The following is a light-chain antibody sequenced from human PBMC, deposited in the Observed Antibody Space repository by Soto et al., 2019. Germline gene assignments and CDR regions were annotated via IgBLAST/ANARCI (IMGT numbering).Light chain of an antibody. V-gene: IGKV3-15*01. CDR2: GVS. Sequence: ERVMTPSPAPLPVSPGERATLSRRASQSVSSKLAWFQQKPGQAPSLLIYGVSTRATGVPVRFSGSGSGTEFTLTINSLQSEDFAVYYCQQYNNWPHTFGQGTKVDIK. CDR3: QQYNNWPHT. J-gene: IGKJ2*01. CDR1: QSVSSK.